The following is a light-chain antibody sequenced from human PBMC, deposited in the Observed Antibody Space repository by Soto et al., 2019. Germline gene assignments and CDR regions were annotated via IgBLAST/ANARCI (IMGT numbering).Light chain of an antibody. Sequence: EIVLTQSPATLSLSPGERAALSCRASQSVSSYLAWYQQKPGQAPRLLIYDASNRATGIPARFSGSGSGTDFTLTISSLEPEDFAVYYCQXXSNWPPMYTFGQGTKLEIK. CDR3: QXXSNWPPMYT. CDR2: DAS. CDR1: QSVSSY. V-gene: IGKV3-11*01. J-gene: IGKJ2*01.